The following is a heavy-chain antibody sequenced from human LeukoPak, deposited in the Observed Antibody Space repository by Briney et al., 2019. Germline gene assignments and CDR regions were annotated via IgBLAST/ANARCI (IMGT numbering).Heavy chain of an antibody. D-gene: IGHD6-19*01. Sequence: GGSLRLSCAASGFTFSSYSMNWVRPAPGKGLEWVSSISSSSSYIYYADSVKGRFTISRDNAKNSLYLQMNSLRAEDTAVYYCARSLAVAVPFDYWGQGTLVTVSS. V-gene: IGHV3-21*01. CDR2: ISSSSSYI. CDR3: ARSLAVAVPFDY. J-gene: IGHJ4*02. CDR1: GFTFSSYS.